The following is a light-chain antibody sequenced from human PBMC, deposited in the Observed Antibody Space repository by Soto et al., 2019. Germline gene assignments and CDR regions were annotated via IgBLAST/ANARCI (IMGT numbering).Light chain of an antibody. CDR1: QSVSSNY. J-gene: IGKJ1*01. V-gene: IGKV3-20*01. CDR3: QQYSFSPRT. CDR2: GAS. Sequence: EIVLTQSPGTLSLSPGERATLSCRASQSVSSNYLAWFQQKRGQAPRLLIYGASSRASGIPDRFSGSGSGTDFTLTISRLESEDFAMYYCQQYSFSPRTFGQGSKVEI.